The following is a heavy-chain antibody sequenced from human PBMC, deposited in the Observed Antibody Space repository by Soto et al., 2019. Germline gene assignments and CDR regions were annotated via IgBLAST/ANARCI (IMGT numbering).Heavy chain of an antibody. D-gene: IGHD6-25*01. CDR3: ARDLDLLSGIAPAEGNYYNGMDV. CDR2: ISSSSSYT. V-gene: IGHV3-11*05. J-gene: IGHJ6*02. Sequence: PGGSLRLSCAASGFTFSDYYMSWIRQAPGKGLEWVSYISSSSSYTNYADSVKGRFTISRDNAKNSLYLQMNSLRAEDTAVYYCARDLDLLSGIAPAEGNYYNGMDVWGHGTTVTVSS. CDR1: GFTFSDYY.